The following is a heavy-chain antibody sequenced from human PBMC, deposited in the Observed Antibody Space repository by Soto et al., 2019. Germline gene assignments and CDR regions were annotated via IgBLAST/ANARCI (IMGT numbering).Heavy chain of an antibody. V-gene: IGHV1-58*01. D-gene: IGHD2-2*03. CDR2: IVVGSGNT. CDR1: GFTFTSSA. J-gene: IGHJ6*02. Sequence: GASVKVSCKASGFTFTSSAVQWVRQARGQRLEWIGWIVVGSGNTNYAQKFQERVTITRDMSTSTAYMELSSLRSEDTAVYYCAAVDPDYYSSYGTDVWGQGPTVTLSS. CDR3: AAVDPDYYSSYGTDV.